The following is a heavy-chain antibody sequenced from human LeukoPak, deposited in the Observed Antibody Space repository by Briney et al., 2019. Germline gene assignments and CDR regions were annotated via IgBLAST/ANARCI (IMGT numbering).Heavy chain of an antibody. Sequence: GGSLRLSCAASGFTFSSYWMSWVRQAPGKGLEWVANIKQDGSEKYYVDSVKGRFTISRDNSKNTLYLQMNSLRAEDTAVYYCARVSDGGWFSLPYFDYWGQGTLVTVSS. V-gene: IGHV3-7*01. CDR1: GFTFSSYW. CDR2: IKQDGSEK. J-gene: IGHJ4*02. CDR3: ARVSDGGWFSLPYFDY. D-gene: IGHD6-19*01.